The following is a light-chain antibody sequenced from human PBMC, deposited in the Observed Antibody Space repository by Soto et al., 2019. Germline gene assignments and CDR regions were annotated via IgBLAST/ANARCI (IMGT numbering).Light chain of an antibody. CDR1: QTISSW. J-gene: IGKJ1*01. V-gene: IGKV1-5*03. CDR2: KAS. CDR3: QHYNSYSEA. Sequence: DIQMSLSPSTLSGSVGDRVTITSRASQTISSWLAWYQQKPGKAPKLLIYKASTLKSGVPSRFSGSGSGTEFTLTISSLQPDDFATYYCQHYNSYSEAFGQGTKVDIK.